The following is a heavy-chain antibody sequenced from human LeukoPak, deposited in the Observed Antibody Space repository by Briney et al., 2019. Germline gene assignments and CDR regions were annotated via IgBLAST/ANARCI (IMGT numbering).Heavy chain of an antibody. J-gene: IGHJ3*02. V-gene: IGHV1-69*04. CDR1: GYTFTSYG. CDR2: IIPILGIA. CDR3: ARDFGQRHFDWLLQGGAFDI. Sequence: GASVKVSCKASGYTFTSYGISWVRQAPGQGLEWMGRIIPILGIANYAQKFQGRVTITAGKSTSTAYMELSSLRSEDTAVYYCARDFGQRHFDWLLQGGAFDIWGQGTMVTVSS. D-gene: IGHD3-9*01.